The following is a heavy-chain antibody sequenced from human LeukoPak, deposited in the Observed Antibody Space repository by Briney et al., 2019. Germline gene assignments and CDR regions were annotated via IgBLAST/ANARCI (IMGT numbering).Heavy chain of an antibody. V-gene: IGHV3-9*01. J-gene: IGHJ4*02. D-gene: IGHD1-26*01. CDR1: GFTFDDYA. Sequence: PGGSLRLSCAASGFTFDDYAMHWVRQAPGKGLEWVLGISWNSGSIGYADSVKGRFTISRDNAKNSLFLQMNGLRAEDTAVYYCATDVGYDWGQGTLVTVSS. CDR2: ISWNSGSI. CDR3: ATDVGYD.